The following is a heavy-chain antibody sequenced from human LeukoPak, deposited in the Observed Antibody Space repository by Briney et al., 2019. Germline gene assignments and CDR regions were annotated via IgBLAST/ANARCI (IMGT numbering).Heavy chain of an antibody. CDR3: ARGRYCSSTSCYEVDAFDI. CDR1: GFTFSSYS. J-gene: IGHJ3*02. D-gene: IGHD2-2*01. V-gene: IGHV3-48*01. Sequence: GGSLRLSCAASGFTFSSYSMNWVRQAPGKGLEWVSYISSSSSTIYYADSVKGRFTISRDNAKNSLFLQMNSLRVEDTAVYYCARGRYCSSTSCYEVDAFDIWGQGTMVTVSS. CDR2: ISSSSSTI.